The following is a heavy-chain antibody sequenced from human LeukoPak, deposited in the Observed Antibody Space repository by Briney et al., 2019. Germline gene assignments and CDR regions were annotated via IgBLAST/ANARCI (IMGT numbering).Heavy chain of an antibody. D-gene: IGHD2-21*02. CDR3: ARDRRAYCGGDCYPGDY. J-gene: IGHJ4*02. V-gene: IGHV1-2*02. Sequence: GASVTVSFTSSGYTFTVYYMHWVRQAPGQGLEWMGWINPNSGGTNYAQKFQGRVTMTRDTSISTAYMELSRLRSDDTAVYYCARDRRAYCGGDCYPGDYWGQGTLVTVSS. CDR1: GYTFTVYY. CDR2: INPNSGGT.